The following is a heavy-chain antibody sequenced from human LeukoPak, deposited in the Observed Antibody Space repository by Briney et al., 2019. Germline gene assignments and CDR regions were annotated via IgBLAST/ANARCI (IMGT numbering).Heavy chain of an antibody. Sequence: SETLSLTCTVSGGSISSSSYYWGWIRQPPGKGLEWIGSIYYNGSTYYNPSLKSRVTISVDTSKNQFSLKLSSVTAADTAVYYCLVRAPLLSSRFDPWGQGTLVTVSS. D-gene: IGHD2-15*01. CDR1: GGSISSSSYY. J-gene: IGHJ5*02. CDR2: IYYNGST. CDR3: LVRAPLLSSRFDP. V-gene: IGHV4-39*01.